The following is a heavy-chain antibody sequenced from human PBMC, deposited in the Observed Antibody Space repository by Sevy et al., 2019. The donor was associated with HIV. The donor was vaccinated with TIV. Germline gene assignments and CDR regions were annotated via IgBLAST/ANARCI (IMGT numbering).Heavy chain of an antibody. Sequence: ASVKVSCKASGYTFTDYYIHWVRQAPGQGVEWMGWINPNSGGANYAQKFQGRVTMTRDTSISTAYMELSRLRSDDTAVYYCAGDALLRGGYLDYWGQGALVTVSS. CDR2: INPNSGGA. V-gene: IGHV1-2*02. CDR3: AGDALLRGGYLDY. J-gene: IGHJ4*02. CDR1: GYTFTDYY. D-gene: IGHD3-10*01.